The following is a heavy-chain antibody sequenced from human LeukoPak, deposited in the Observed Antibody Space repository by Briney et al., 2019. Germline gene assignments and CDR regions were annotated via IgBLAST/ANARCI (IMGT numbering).Heavy chain of an antibody. Sequence: ASVKVSCKASGGTFSSYAISWVRQAPGQGLEWMGGIIPIFGTANYAQKFQGRVTITADESTSTAYMELSSLRSEDTAVYYCARDKSSSGSDYYGMDVWGQGTTVTVSS. CDR3: ARDKSSSGSDYYGMDV. D-gene: IGHD6-6*01. CDR2: IIPIFGTA. J-gene: IGHJ6*02. V-gene: IGHV1-69*13. CDR1: GGTFSSYA.